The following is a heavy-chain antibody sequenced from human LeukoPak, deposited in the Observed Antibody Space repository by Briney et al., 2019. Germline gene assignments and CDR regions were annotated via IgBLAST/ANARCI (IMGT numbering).Heavy chain of an antibody. CDR3: ARLSGWFDY. D-gene: IGHD6-19*01. J-gene: IGHJ4*02. V-gene: IGHV3-53*01. CDR2: IYSGGTT. Sequence: GGSLRLSCAASGFTVSNNYVSWLRQAPGKGLEWVSLIYSGGTTYYAGSVKGRFTISRDISKNTLYLQMNSLRAEDTAVYYCARLSGWFDYWGQGTLVTVSS. CDR1: GFTVSNNY.